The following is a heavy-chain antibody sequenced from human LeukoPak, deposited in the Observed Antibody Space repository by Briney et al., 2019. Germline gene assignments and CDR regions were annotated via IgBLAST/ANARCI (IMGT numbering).Heavy chain of an antibody. CDR3: AKMGYCSGGSCYLNFDWAPFY. CDR1: GFTFSSYA. J-gene: IGHJ4*02. Sequence: GGSLRLSCAASGFTFSSYAMSWVRQAPGEGLEWVAVISYDGSNKYYADSVKGRFTISRDNSKNTLYLQMNSLRAEDTAVYYCAKMGYCSGGSCYLNFDWAPFYWGQGTLVTVSS. D-gene: IGHD2-15*01. CDR2: ISYDGSNK. V-gene: IGHV3-30*18.